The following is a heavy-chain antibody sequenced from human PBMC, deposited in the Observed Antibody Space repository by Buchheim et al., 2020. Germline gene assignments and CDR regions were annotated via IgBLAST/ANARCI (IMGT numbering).Heavy chain of an antibody. D-gene: IGHD3-3*01. Sequence: EVQLLESGGGLVQPGGSLRLSCAASGFTFSSYAMSWVRQAPGKGLEWVSAISGSGGSTYYADSVKGRFTISSDNSKTTLYLQMNRRRAEDTAVYYCAKLRKTVYDFWSGDDYWGQGTL. CDR2: ISGSGGST. CDR3: AKLRKTVYDFWSGDDY. CDR1: GFTFSSYA. V-gene: IGHV3-23*01. J-gene: IGHJ4*02.